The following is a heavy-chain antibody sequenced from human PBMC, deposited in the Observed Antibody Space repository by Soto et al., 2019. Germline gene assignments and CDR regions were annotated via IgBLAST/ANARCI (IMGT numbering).Heavy chain of an antibody. V-gene: IGHV5-10-1*04. CDR1: GYIFGTYY. J-gene: IGHJ6*02. Sequence: GESLKISCKGSGYIFGTYYISWVRQMPGKGLEWMGRIDPSDSYTNYSPSFQGQVTISADKSISTAYLQWSSLKASDTAMYYCARTSAAGKYYYGMDVWGQGTTVTVSS. CDR3: ARTSAAGKYYYGMDV. CDR2: IDPSDSYT. D-gene: IGHD6-13*01.